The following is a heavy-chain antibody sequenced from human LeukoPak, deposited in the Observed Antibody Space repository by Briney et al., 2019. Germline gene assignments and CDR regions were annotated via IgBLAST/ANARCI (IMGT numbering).Heavy chain of an antibody. CDR2: ISGGGEST. CDR1: EFTFSSHA. J-gene: IGHJ4*02. Sequence: GGSLRLSCVASEFTFSSHAMNWVRQAPGKGLEWVSSISGGGESTYYADSVKGRFTVSRDNSKNTLYLQINSLRGEDTAVYYCARGKYSSGGVPDYWGQGTLVTVSS. CDR3: ARGKYSSGGVPDY. D-gene: IGHD6-19*01. V-gene: IGHV3-23*01.